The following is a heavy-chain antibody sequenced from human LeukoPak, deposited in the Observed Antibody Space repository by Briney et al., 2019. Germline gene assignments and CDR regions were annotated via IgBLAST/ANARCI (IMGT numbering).Heavy chain of an antibody. CDR1: GGSFSDYY. J-gene: IGHJ2*01. CDR3: ARKGTTGTTLAYFDL. Sequence: SETLSLTCAVYGGSFSDYYWNWIRQPPGKGLEWIGEINHSGSTNYNPSLKSRVTISVDTSKNQFSLKLSSVTAADTAVYYRARKGTTGTTLAYFDLWGRGTLVTVSS. V-gene: IGHV4-34*01. CDR2: INHSGST. D-gene: IGHD1-1*01.